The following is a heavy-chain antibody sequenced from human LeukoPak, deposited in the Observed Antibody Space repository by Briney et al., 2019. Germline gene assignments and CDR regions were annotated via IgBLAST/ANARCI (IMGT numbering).Heavy chain of an antibody. Sequence: QAGGSLRLSCAVSGFNFAEYAMHWVRQAPGRGLEWVSGINWKTGNGIYADSVKGRFTISRDNAKNSLYLQMSSLRAEDTALYYCTRRAARWQFDLWGRGALLPVSS. CDR2: INWKTGNG. CDR1: GFNFAEYA. CDR3: TRRAARWQFDL. V-gene: IGHV3-9*01. D-gene: IGHD6-6*01. J-gene: IGHJ2*01.